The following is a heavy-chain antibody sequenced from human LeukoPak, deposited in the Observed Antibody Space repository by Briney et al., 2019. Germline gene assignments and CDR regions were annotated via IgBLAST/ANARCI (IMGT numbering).Heavy chain of an antibody. J-gene: IGHJ4*02. CDR2: VYPDGRT. V-gene: IGHV3-53*01. CDR1: GFTVTDNY. D-gene: IGHD4-17*01. CDR3: ARSNPVYGDYDY. Sequence: GGSLRLSCAVSGFTVTDNYMSWVRQAPGKGLQWVSVVYPDGRTYYADSVKGRFTISRDNSRNTLLLQLNSLRADDTAVYYCARSNPVYGDYDYWGQGTLVTVSS.